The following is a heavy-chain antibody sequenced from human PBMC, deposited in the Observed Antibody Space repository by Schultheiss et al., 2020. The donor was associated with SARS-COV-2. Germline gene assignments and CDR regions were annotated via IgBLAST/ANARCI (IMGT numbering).Heavy chain of an antibody. CDR2: IYYSGST. J-gene: IGHJ5*02. CDR1: GGSISSSSYY. CDR3: ARGYGNYGPGWFDP. Sequence: SETLSLTCTVSGGSISSSSYYWGWIRQPPGKGLEWIGSIYYSGSTYYNPSLKSRVTISVDTSKNQFSLKLSSVTAADTAVYYCARGYGNYGPGWFDPWGQGTLVTVSS. D-gene: IGHD4-11*01. V-gene: IGHV4-39*07.